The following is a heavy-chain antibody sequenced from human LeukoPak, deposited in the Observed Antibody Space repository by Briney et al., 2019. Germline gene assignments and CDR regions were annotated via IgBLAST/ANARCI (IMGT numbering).Heavy chain of an antibody. Sequence: PSETLSLTCTVSGGSISSSSYYWGWIRQPPGKGLEWIGNIYYSGSTYYNPSLKSRVTISVDTSKNQFSLKLSSVTAADTAVYYCARAVGQYSSSSLYYYYMDVWGKGTTVTVSS. CDR2: IYYSGST. D-gene: IGHD6-6*01. CDR1: GGSISSSSYY. V-gene: IGHV4-39*07. J-gene: IGHJ6*03. CDR3: ARAVGQYSSSSLYYYYMDV.